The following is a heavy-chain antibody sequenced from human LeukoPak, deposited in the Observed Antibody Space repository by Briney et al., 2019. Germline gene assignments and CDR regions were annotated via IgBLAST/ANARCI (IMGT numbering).Heavy chain of an antibody. Sequence: GGSLRLSCAASGFTFSTFAMIWVRQPPGKGLEWVSSIFPSGGEIHYADSVRGRFTISRDNAKNSLLLQMNSLRAEDTAVYYCVRWIASGSGIYWYFDVWGRGTLVTVSS. CDR2: IFPSGGEI. V-gene: IGHV3-21*01. CDR3: VRWIASGSGIYWYFDV. J-gene: IGHJ2*01. D-gene: IGHD1-26*01. CDR1: GFTFSTFA.